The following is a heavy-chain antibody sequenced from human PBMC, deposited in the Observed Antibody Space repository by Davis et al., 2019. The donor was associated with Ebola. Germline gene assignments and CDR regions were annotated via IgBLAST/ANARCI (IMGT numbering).Heavy chain of an antibody. Sequence: SETLSLTCAVYGGSFSGYYWSWIRQPPGKGLEWIGEINHSGSTNYNPSLKSRVTISVDTSKNQFSLKLSSVTAADTAVYYCAREAGGLYYYYGMDVWGQGTTVTVSS. J-gene: IGHJ6*02. D-gene: IGHD2-8*02. CDR3: AREAGGLYYYYGMDV. V-gene: IGHV4-34*01. CDR2: INHSGST. CDR1: GGSFSGYY.